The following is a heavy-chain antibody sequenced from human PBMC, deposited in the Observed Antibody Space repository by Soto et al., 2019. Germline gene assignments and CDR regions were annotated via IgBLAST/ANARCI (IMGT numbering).Heavy chain of an antibody. CDR1: GDSVSSDSYY. CDR2: ISSSGST. D-gene: IGHD5-18*01. V-gene: IGHV4-61*01. J-gene: IGHJ4*02. CDR3: ARDIRGYSRAFDY. Sequence: PSETLSLTCTVSGDSVSSDSYYWTWIRQPPGKGLEWIGYISSSGSTKYNPSLESRVTISRDTSSNQFSLELTSVTAADTAIYYCARDIRGYSRAFDYWGQGTLVTVS.